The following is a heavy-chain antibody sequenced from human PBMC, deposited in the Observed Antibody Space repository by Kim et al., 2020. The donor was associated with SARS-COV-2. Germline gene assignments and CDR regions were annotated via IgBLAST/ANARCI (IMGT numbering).Heavy chain of an antibody. CDR3: AMETTVSPDGLDI. D-gene: IGHD4-17*01. J-gene: IGHJ3*02. Sequence: GGSLRLSCEASGFSFSSHEINWVRQAPGKGLEWISYVSANGRTIYYADSVKGRFTISRDNAKNSLYMQMNSLRAEDTAVYYCAMETTVSPDGLDIWGQGTMVTVS. CDR1: GFSFSSHE. V-gene: IGHV3-48*03. CDR2: VSANGRTI.